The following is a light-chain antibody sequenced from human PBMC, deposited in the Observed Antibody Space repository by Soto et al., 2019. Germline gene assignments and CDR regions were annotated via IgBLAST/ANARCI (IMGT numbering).Light chain of an antibody. J-gene: IGKJ2*01. CDR2: AAS. CDR3: QQANSFPPT. Sequence: DIQMTQSPSSVSASVGDRVTITCRASQGISNWLAWYQQKPGKAPNLLIFAASSLQSGVPSRFSGSGSGTDFTLTVSDLQPEDFSIYYCQQANSFPPTFGQGTKLEIK. CDR1: QGISNW. V-gene: IGKV1-12*01.